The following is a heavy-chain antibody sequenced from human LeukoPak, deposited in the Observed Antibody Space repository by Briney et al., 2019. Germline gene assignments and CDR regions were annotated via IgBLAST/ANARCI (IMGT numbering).Heavy chain of an antibody. J-gene: IGHJ4*02. CDR3: VGGSLGY. CDR2: ITVASGNT. CDR1: GYTFITSS. V-gene: IGHV1-3*01. Sequence: ASVNVSCKTLGYTFITSSIYWVRQAPGQRLEWLGWITVASGNTRYSENLQGRVTLTTDTSANTAYMELHNLKFEDTAVYYCVGGSLGYWGQGTLVTVSP.